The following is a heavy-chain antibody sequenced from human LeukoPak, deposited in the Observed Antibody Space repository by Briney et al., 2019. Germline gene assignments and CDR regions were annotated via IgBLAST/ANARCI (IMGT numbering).Heavy chain of an antibody. CDR1: GGSISSSSYY. V-gene: IGHV4-39*01. J-gene: IGHJ4*02. Sequence: SETLSLTCTVSGGSISSSSYYWGWIRQPPGKGPEWIGSIYYSGSTYYNPSLKSRVTISVDTSKNQFSLKLSSVTAADTAVYYCARGPNYYDSSGYREGLDYWGQGTLVTVSS. D-gene: IGHD3-22*01. CDR2: IYYSGST. CDR3: ARGPNYYDSSGYREGLDY.